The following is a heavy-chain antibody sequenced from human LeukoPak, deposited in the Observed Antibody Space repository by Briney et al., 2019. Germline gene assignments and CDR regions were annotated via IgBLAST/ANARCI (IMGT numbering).Heavy chain of an antibody. CDR1: GGSISSGGYS. CDR3: ARIQLWMHAIDY. V-gene: IGHV4-31*03. Sequence: SQTLSLTCTVSGGSISSGGYSWSWIRQHPGKGLEWIGYIYYSGSTYYNPSLKSRVTISVDTSKNQFSLKLSSVTAADTAVYYCARIQLWMHAIDYWGQGTLVTVSS. J-gene: IGHJ4*02. D-gene: IGHD5-18*01. CDR2: IYYSGST.